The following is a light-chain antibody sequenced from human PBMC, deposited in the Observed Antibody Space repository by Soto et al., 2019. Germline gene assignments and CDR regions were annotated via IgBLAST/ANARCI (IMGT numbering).Light chain of an antibody. J-gene: IGLJ3*02. Sequence: QSALTQPASVSGSPGQSITISCTGTNSDIGSHNFVSWYQHHPGKAPKLLIYELTNRPSGISTRFSGSKSGNTASLTISGLQAEDEGHYYCCSYTASTTWVFGGGTQLTVL. CDR1: NSDIGSHNF. CDR3: CSYTASTTWV. CDR2: ELT. V-gene: IGLV2-14*01.